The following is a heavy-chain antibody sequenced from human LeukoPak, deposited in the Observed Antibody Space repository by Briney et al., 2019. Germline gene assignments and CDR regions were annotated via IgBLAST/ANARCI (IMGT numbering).Heavy chain of an antibody. V-gene: IGHV3-48*03. Sequence: PGGSLRLSCAASGFXFSSYEINWVRQAPGKGREWVSYISSSGSTIYYADSVKGRFTISRDNAKNSLYLQMNSLRAEDTAVYYCARHSPVPYSEWGQGTLVTVSS. CDR2: ISSSGSTI. CDR1: GFXFSSYE. CDR3: ARHSPVPYSE. D-gene: IGHD2-15*01. J-gene: IGHJ4*02.